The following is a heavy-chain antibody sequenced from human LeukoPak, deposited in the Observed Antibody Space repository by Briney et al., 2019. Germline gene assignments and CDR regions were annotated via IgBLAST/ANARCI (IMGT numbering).Heavy chain of an antibody. D-gene: IGHD5-18*01. J-gene: IGHJ5*02. CDR1: SGSISNSNFY. CDR2: IYYSGTT. V-gene: IGHV4-39*07. CDR3: AKGAGGFSYYNWFDP. Sequence: SETLSLTCTVSSGSISNSNFYWGWIRQPPGKGLEWIGSIYYSGTTHYNPSLESRVTISVDTSKNQFSLKLASVTAADTAIYYCAKGAGGFSYYNWFDPWGQGTLVTVSS.